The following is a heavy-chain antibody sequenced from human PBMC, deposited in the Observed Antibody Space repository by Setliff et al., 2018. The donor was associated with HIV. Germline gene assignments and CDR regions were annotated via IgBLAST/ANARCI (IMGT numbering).Heavy chain of an antibody. CDR2: ISGSGGST. D-gene: IGHD3-10*01. CDR3: ARGRYYGSGSYGSSGGLDY. J-gene: IGHJ4*02. V-gene: IGHV3-23*01. Sequence: PGGSLRLSCAASGFTFSSYAMSWVRQAPGKGLEWVSAISGSGGSTYYADSVKGRFTISRENAKNSLYLQMNSLRAVDTAVYYCARGRYYGSGSYGSSGGLDYWGQGTLVTVSS. CDR1: GFTFSSYA.